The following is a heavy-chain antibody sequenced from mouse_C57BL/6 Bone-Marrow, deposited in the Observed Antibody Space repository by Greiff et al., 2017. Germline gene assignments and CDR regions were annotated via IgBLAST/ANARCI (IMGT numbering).Heavy chain of an antibody. CDR3: ARLRLLRFAY. Sequence: DVQLVESGGDLVKPGGSLKLSCAASGFTFSSYGMSWVRQTPDKRLEWVATISSGGSYTYYPDSVKGRFTISRDNAKNTLYLQMSSLKSEDTAMYYCARLRLLRFAYWGQGTLVTVSA. D-gene: IGHD1-1*01. CDR2: ISSGGSYT. CDR1: GFTFSSYG. J-gene: IGHJ3*01. V-gene: IGHV5-6*01.